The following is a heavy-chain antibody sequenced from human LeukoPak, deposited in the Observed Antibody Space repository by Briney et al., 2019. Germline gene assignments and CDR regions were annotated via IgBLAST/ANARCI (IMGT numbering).Heavy chain of an antibody. CDR1: GLAFTNFA. D-gene: IGHD3-22*01. J-gene: IGHJ4*02. V-gene: IGHV3-23*01. CDR2: ISGSGGST. CDR3: ARGYHYTTGFYSFDY. Sequence: GGSLRLSCAASGLAFTNFAMNWVRQAPGKGLEWVAAISGSGGSTYYADSVKGRFTISRANSKNTLSLQMNSLRAEDTAVYYCARGYHYTTGFYSFDYWGQGTLVTVSS.